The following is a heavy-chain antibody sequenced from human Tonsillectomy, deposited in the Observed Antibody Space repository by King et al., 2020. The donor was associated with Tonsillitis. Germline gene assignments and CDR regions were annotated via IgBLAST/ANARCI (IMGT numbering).Heavy chain of an antibody. CDR1: GFTFSSYG. V-gene: IGHV3-30*18. D-gene: IGHD3-22*01. J-gene: IGHJ6*02. CDR3: AKVRSLGYSDYYYGMDV. Sequence: VQLVESGGGVVQPGRSLRLSCAASGFTFSSYGMHWVRQAPGKGLEWVAVISYDGSNKYYADSVKGRFTISRDNSKNTLYLQMNSLRAEDTAVYYCAKVRSLGYSDYYYGMDVWGQGTTVTVSS. CDR2: ISYDGSNK.